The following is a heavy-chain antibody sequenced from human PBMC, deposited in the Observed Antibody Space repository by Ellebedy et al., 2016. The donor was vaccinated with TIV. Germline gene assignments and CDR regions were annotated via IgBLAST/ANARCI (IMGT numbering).Heavy chain of an antibody. D-gene: IGHD1-14*01. V-gene: IGHV4-31*03. J-gene: IGHJ2*01. Sequence: MPSETLSLTCTVSGGSISSGGYYWSWIRQHPGKGLEWIGYFYYIGSTYYNPSLNSRVTISVDTCKNQFSLKLSSVTAADTAVYYCASKDHGYWYFDLWGRGTLVTVSS. CDR3: ASKDHGYWYFDL. CDR2: FYYIGST. CDR1: GGSISSGGYY.